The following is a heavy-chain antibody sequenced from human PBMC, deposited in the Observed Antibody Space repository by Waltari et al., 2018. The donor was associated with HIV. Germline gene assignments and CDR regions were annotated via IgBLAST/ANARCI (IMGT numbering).Heavy chain of an antibody. J-gene: IGHJ4*02. Sequence: QVQLQESGPGLVKPSETLSLTCTVSGGSIRSYYWSWIRQPPGKGLEWIGYIYYSGSTTHNPSLKSRVTISADTSKNQFSLNLSSVTAADTAVYFCARGGGLIAATVRLFDYWGQGTLVSVSS. V-gene: IGHV4-59*01. CDR1: GGSIRSYY. CDR3: ARGGGLIAATVRLFDY. D-gene: IGHD6-13*01. CDR2: IYYSGST.